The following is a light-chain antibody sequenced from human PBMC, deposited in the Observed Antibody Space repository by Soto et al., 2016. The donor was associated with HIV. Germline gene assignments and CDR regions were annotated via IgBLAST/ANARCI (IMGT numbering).Light chain of an antibody. CDR2: ATS. V-gene: IGKV1-39*01. Sequence: DIQMTQSPPSLSASVGDRVTITCRASQSISNYLNWYQQKPGKAPKVLISATSDLQSGVPSRFSGSRSGREFTLTISSLQPEDFATYYCQQSYSTPLTFGGGTKVEIK. J-gene: IGKJ4*01. CDR1: QSISNY. CDR3: QQSYSTPLT.